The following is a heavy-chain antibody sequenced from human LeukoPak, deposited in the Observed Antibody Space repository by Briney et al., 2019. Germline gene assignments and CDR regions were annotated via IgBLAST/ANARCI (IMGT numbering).Heavy chain of an antibody. CDR1: GFTFSSYA. V-gene: IGHV3-23*01. D-gene: IGHD3-22*01. Sequence: GGSLRLSCAASGFTFSSYAMSWVRQAPGKGLEWVSAISGSGGSTYYADSVKGRFTISRDNSKNTLYLQMNNMRAEDTAVYYCAKRIVVSGMGFDYWGQGTLVTVSS. CDR3: AKRIVVSGMGFDY. CDR2: ISGSGGST. J-gene: IGHJ4*02.